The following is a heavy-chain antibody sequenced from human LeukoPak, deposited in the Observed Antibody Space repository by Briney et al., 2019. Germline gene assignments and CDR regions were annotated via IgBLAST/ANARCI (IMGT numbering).Heavy chain of an antibody. V-gene: IGHV1-18*01. CDR1: GYTFSGFG. D-gene: IGHD4-11*01. CDR3: VRIDYSNAFDI. Sequence: ASVKVSCKASGYTFSGFGISWVRQAPGQGLEWMGWISANNGNTNYAQKLQGRVTITGNTSTSTAYMELSSLRSEDTAVYYCVRIDYSNAFDIWGQGTMVTVSS. J-gene: IGHJ3*02. CDR2: ISANNGNT.